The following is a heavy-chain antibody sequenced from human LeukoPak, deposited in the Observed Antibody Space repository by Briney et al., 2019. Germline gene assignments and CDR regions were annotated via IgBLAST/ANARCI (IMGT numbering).Heavy chain of an antibody. J-gene: IGHJ6*02. CDR3: ARGGGGGTYYYFGMDV. CDR2: IIPIFGTA. V-gene: IGHV1-69*13. CDR1: GGTFSSYA. D-gene: IGHD2-21*01. Sequence: ASVKVSCKASGGTFSSYAISWVRQAPGQGLEWMGGIIPIFGTANYAQKFQGRVTITADESTSTAYMELRSLRSDDTAVYYCARGGGGGTYYYFGMDVWGQGTTVTVSS.